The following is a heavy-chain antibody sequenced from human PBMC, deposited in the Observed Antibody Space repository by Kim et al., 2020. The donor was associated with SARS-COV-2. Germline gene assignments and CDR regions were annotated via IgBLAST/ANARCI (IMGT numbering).Heavy chain of an antibody. CDR1: GYSFTSYW. CDR2: IYPGDSDT. CDR3: ARVMVRGVKKAPLTY. J-gene: IGHJ4*02. Sequence: GESLKISCKGSGYSFTSYWIGWVRQMPGKGLEWMGIIYPGDSDTRYSPSFQGQVTISADKSISTAYLQWSSLKASDTAMYYCARVMVRGVKKAPLTYWGQGTLVTVSS. V-gene: IGHV5-51*01. D-gene: IGHD3-10*01.